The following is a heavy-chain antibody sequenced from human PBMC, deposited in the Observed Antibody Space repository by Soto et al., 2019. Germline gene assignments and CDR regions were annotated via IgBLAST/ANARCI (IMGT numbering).Heavy chain of an antibody. Sequence: PGGSLRLSCAASGFTFSSYAMSWVRQAPGKGLEWVSAISGSGGSTYYADSVKGRFTISRDNSKNTLYLQMNSLRAEDTAVYYCAKDKFPGYCTNGVCYMAFDAFDIWGQGKMVTVSS. CDR1: GFTFSSYA. D-gene: IGHD2-8*01. V-gene: IGHV3-23*01. CDR3: AKDKFPGYCTNGVCYMAFDAFDI. CDR2: ISGSGGST. J-gene: IGHJ3*02.